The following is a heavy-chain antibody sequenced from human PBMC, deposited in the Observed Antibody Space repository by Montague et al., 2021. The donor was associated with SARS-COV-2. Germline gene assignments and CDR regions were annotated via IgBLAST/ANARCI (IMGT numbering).Heavy chain of an antibody. CDR3: ARGRAVQGSFRHFDSSSSGDLDI. Sequence: SETLSLTCAVSRGSFSNYYWTRIRQSPGKGLEWIGEINHGGAPNYTPSLKSRVTISLDTSKKQISLKLNSVTVADTAVFFCARGRAVQGSFRHFDSSSSGDLDIWGQGSLVIVSS. D-gene: IGHD3-9*01. CDR2: INHGGAP. J-gene: IGHJ3*02. V-gene: IGHV4-34*01. CDR1: RGSFSNYY.